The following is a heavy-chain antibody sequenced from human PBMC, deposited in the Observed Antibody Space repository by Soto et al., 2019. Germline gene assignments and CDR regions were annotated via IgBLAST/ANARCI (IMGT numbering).Heavy chain of an antibody. CDR3: ARGRLHLLGRSTKLADY. V-gene: IGHV4-34*01. Sequence: PSETLSLTCAVYGGSFSGYYWTWIRQPPGTGLEWIGEINHSGSTNYNPSLKSRVTISVDTSKNQFSLKLTSVTAADTAVYYCARGRLHLLGRSTKLADYWGQGTLVTVSS. CDR2: INHSGST. J-gene: IGHJ4*02. D-gene: IGHD1-26*01. CDR1: GGSFSGYY.